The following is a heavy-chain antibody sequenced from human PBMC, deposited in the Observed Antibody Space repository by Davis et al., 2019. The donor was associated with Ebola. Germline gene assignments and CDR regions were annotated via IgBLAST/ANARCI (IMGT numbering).Heavy chain of an antibody. CDR3: AVDYYDSSGYPTKSQYYYYGMDV. CDR1: GGTFSSYA. CDR2: IIPIFGTA. V-gene: IGHV1-69*13. Sequence: SVKVSCKASGGTFSSYAISWVRQAPGQGLEWMGGIIPIFGTANYAQKFQGRVTITADESTSTAYMELSSLRSEDTAVYYCAVDYYDSSGYPTKSQYYYYGMDVWGQGTTVTVSS. J-gene: IGHJ6*02. D-gene: IGHD3-22*01.